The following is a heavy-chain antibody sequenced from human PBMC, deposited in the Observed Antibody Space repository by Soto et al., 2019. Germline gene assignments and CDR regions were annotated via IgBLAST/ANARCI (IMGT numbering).Heavy chain of an antibody. CDR1: GDFISRGGYY. J-gene: IGHJ6*02. CDR3: ASGGPDTTVPTGRYYYGMDV. V-gene: IGHV4-31*03. D-gene: IGHD4-4*01. CDR2: IHYSGST. Sequence: SETLSLTCTVSGDFISRGGYYWSWIRQHPGKGLEWIGYIHYSGSTYYNPSLKSRVTISRDTSKNQFSLKLSSVTAADTAVYFCASGGPDTTVPTGRYYYGMDVWGQGTTVTVSS.